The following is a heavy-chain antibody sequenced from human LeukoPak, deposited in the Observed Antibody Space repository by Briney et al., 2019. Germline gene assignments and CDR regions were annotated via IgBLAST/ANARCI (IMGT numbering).Heavy chain of an antibody. V-gene: IGHV4-59*01. CDR2: MYYSGST. CDR3: ARAPAAGPRDCYGMDV. J-gene: IGHJ6*04. Sequence: SETLSFTCTVSGGSISGYYWSWIRQPPGKGLEWIGYMYYSGSTNYNASLKSRVTISVDTSTNQFSLKLSSVTAADTAVYYCARAPAAGPRDCYGMDVWGKGTTVTVSS. CDR1: GGSISGYY. D-gene: IGHD6-13*01.